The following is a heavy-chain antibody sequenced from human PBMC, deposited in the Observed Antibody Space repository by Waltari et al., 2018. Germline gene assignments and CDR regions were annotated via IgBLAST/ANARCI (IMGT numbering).Heavy chain of an antibody. V-gene: IGHV1-2*02. CDR1: GYTFTGYY. CDR3: ARDLLGDGDYVSRFFDY. J-gene: IGHJ4*02. D-gene: IGHD4-17*01. CDR2: INPNSGGT. Sequence: QVQLVQSGAEVKKPGASVKVSCKASGYTFTGYYMHWVRQAPGQGLEWMGWINPNSGGTNYAQKFQGRVTMTRDTSISTAYMELSRLRSDDTAVYYCARDLLGDGDYVSRFFDYWGQGTLVTVSS.